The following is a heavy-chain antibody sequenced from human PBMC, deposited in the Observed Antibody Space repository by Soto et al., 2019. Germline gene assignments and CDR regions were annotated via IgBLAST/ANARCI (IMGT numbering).Heavy chain of an antibody. CDR2: IYHSGST. J-gene: IGHJ5*02. CDR3: ARAYCSGGRCYTGPSWFDP. D-gene: IGHD2-15*01. CDR1: GGSISSNNW. Sequence: KSSETLSLTCAISGGSISSNNWWSWVRQPPGKGLEWIGEIYHSGSTNYNPSLKSRVTISVDKSKNQFSLKLSSVTAADTAVYYCARAYCSGGRCYTGPSWFDPWGQGTLVTVSS. V-gene: IGHV4-4*02.